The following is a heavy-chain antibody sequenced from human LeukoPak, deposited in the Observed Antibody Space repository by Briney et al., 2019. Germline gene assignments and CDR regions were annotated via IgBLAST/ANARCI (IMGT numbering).Heavy chain of an antibody. J-gene: IGHJ4*02. CDR3: AKDPGKFWSGHDY. CDR2: ISYDGSNK. CDR1: GFTFSSYA. V-gene: IGHV3-30-3*01. D-gene: IGHD3-3*01. Sequence: GGSLRLSCAASGFTFSSYAIHWVRQAPGKGLEWVAVISYDGSNKYYADSVKGRFTISRDNSKNTLYLQMNSLRGEDTAVYYCAKDPGKFWSGHDYWGQGALVTVSS.